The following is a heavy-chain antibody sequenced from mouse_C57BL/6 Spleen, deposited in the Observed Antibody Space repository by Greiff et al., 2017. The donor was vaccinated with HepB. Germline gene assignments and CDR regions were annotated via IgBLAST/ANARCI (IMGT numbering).Heavy chain of an antibody. D-gene: IGHD1-1*01. CDR3: TRDPPSSWNWYFDV. CDR1: GFTFSSYA. J-gene: IGHJ1*03. V-gene: IGHV5-9-1*02. Sequence: EVMLVESGEGLVKPGGSLKLSCAASGFTFSSYAMSWVRQTPEKRLEWVAYISSGGDYIYYADTVKGRFTISRDNARNTLYLQMSSLKSEDTAMYYCTRDPPSSWNWYFDVWGTGTTVTVSS. CDR2: ISSGGDYI.